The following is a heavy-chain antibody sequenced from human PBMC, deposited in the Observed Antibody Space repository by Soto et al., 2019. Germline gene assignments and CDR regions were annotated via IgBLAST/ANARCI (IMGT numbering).Heavy chain of an antibody. Sequence: PGGSLRLSCAASGFTFDSYAMSWVRQAPGKGLEWVSGISGSGDTMSYADSVRGRFTISRDNAKNSLYLQMNSLRDDDTAVYYCARDTQWAFDYWGQGTLVTVSS. D-gene: IGHD2-8*01. J-gene: IGHJ4*02. CDR3: ARDTQWAFDY. CDR2: ISGSGDTM. V-gene: IGHV3-23*01. CDR1: GFTFDSYA.